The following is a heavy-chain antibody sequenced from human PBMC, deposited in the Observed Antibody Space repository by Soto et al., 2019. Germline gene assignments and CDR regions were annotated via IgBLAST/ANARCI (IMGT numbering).Heavy chain of an antibody. CDR2: INSDGSIT. J-gene: IGHJ5*02. Sequence: GGSPRLSCAASGFRFSSYWMHWVRQAPGKGLVWVSRINSDGSITSYADSVKGRFTISRDNAKNTLYVQMNSLSAEDTAVYYCAKSEGYSPTAWFDPWGQGTLVTVSS. D-gene: IGHD5-12*01. CDR1: GFRFSSYW. V-gene: IGHV3-74*01. CDR3: AKSEGYSPTAWFDP.